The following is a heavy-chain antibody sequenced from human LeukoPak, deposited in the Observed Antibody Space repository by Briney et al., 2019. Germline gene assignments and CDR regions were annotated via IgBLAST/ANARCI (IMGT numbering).Heavy chain of an antibody. CDR3: ARAQQQLDFDY. CDR1: GFTFSSYA. Sequence: GGSLRLSCAASGFTFSSYAMHWVRQAPGKGLEWVAVISYDGSNKYYADSVKGRFTISRDNSKNTLYLQMNSLRAEDTAVYYCARAQQQLDFDYWGQGTLVTVSS. V-gene: IGHV3-30*04. CDR2: ISYDGSNK. D-gene: IGHD6-13*01. J-gene: IGHJ4*02.